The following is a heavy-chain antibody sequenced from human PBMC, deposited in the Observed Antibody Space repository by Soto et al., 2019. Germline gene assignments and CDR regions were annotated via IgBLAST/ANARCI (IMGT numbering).Heavy chain of an antibody. D-gene: IGHD2-21*02. CDR3: VRDGYCGGDCYFDY. V-gene: IGHV4-4*02. CDR1: GGSISSSNW. J-gene: IGHJ4*02. Sequence: SETLSLTCAVSGGSISSSNWWSWVRQPPGKGLEWIGEIYHSGSTNYNPSLKSRVTISVDKSKNQFSLKLSSVTAADTAVYYCVRDGYCGGDCYFDYWGQGTLVTVSS. CDR2: IYHSGST.